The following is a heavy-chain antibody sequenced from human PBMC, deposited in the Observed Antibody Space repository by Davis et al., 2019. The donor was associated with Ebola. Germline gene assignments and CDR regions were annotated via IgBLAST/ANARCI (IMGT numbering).Heavy chain of an antibody. J-gene: IGHJ4*02. CDR3: ARQGVTMIVPFDY. CDR2: IYPGDSDT. CDR1: GYSFTSYW. Sequence: GESLKISCKGSGYSFTSYWISWVRQMPGKGLEWMGIIYPGDSDTRYSPSFQGQVTISADKSISTAYLQWSSLKASDTAMYYCARQGVTMIVPFDYWGQGTLVTVSS. V-gene: IGHV5-51*01. D-gene: IGHD3-22*01.